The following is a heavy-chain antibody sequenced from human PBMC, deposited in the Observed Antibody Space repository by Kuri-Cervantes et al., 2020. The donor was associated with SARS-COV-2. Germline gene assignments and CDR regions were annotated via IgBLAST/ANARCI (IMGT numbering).Heavy chain of an antibody. CDR2: INPKSGGT. J-gene: IGHJ5*02. D-gene: IGHD3-3*01. CDR3: ARGPAITIFGVLRGRENWFDP. CDR1: GYTFTGYY. V-gene: IGHV1-2*04. Sequence: ASVKVSCKASGYTFTGYYVHWIRQAPGEGLEWMGWINPKSGGTNYAQKLQGWVTMTRETSISTAYMELSRLRSDDTAVYYCARGPAITIFGVLRGRENWFDPWGQGTLVTVSS.